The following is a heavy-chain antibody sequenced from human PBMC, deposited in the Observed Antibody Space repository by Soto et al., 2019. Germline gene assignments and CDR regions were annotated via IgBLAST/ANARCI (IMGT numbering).Heavy chain of an antibody. CDR1: GGTFSSYA. J-gene: IGHJ4*02. CDR3: ARTRAAEQPFDY. Sequence: ASVKVSCKXSGGTFSSYAISWVQQAPGQGLEWMGGIIPIFGTANYAQKFQGRVTITADEYTSTAYMELSSLRSEDTAVYYCARTRAAEQPFDYWGQGTLVTVSS. D-gene: IGHD1-1*01. CDR2: IIPIFGTA. V-gene: IGHV1-69*13.